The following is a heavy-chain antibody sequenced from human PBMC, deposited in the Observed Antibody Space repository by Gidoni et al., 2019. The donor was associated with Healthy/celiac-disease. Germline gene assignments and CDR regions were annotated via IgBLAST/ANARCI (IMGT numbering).Heavy chain of an antibody. J-gene: IGHJ3*02. V-gene: IGHV4-59*01. Sequence: VSGASICSYYWSWIRQPPGKGLEWMRYIYSSGSTNYNPSLEIRVTISVDTSKNQFSLKLSSVTAADTAVDYCSRNIVVVPAAMGGDAFDIWGQGTMVTVSS. D-gene: IGHD2-2*01. CDR1: GASICSYY. CDR2: IYSSGST. CDR3: SRNIVVVPAAMGGDAFDI.